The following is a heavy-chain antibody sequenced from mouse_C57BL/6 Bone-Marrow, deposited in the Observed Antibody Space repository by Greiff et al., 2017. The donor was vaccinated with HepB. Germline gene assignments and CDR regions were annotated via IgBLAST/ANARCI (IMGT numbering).Heavy chain of an antibody. V-gene: IGHV5-17*01. CDR2: ISSGSSTT. D-gene: IGHD3-1*01. CDR1: GFTFSDYG. Sequence: EVQLVESGGGLVKPGGSLKLSCAASGFTFSDYGMHWVRQAPEKGLEWVAYISSGSSTTYYADTVKGRFTISRDNAKNTLCLQMTSLRSEDTAMYDCARRTSQGWFAYWGQGTLVTVSA. J-gene: IGHJ3*01. CDR3: ARRTSQGWFAY.